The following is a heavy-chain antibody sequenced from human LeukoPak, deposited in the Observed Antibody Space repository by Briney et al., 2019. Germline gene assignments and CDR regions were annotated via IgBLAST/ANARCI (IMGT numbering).Heavy chain of an antibody. Sequence: SVKVSCKASGGSLSSYAISWVRQGPGQGLEWMGGIIPILGPANYAQKFQGRVTITTDESTSTAYMELSSLRSEDTAVYYCARGTGGGHSYGYDWGQGTQVTVSS. CDR3: ARGTGGGHSYGYD. J-gene: IGHJ4*02. V-gene: IGHV1-69*05. CDR2: IIPILGPA. CDR1: GGSLSSYA. D-gene: IGHD5-18*01.